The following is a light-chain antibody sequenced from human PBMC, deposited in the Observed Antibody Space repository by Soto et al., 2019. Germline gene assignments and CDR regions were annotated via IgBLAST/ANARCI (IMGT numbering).Light chain of an antibody. CDR3: QKYNSAPRT. CDR1: QGISSA. CDR2: GAS. J-gene: IGKJ1*01. V-gene: IGKV1-27*01. Sequence: DIQMTQSPSSLSASVGERATLTCRASQGISSALAWYQQKPGKVPKLLIYGASTLPSGVPARFSGSGSGTDFTLTISSLQPEDVATYYCQKYNSAPRTFGQGTKVEIK.